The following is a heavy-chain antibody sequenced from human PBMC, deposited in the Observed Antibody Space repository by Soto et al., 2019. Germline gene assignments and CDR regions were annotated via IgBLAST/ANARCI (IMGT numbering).Heavy chain of an antibody. J-gene: IGHJ4*02. Sequence: SETLSLTCAVYGGSFSGYYWSWIRQPPGKGLEWIGEINHSGSTNYNPSLKSRVTISVDTSKNQFSLKLSSVTAADTAVYYCARGLRAAAYDYWGQGTLVTVSS. CDR3: ARGLRAAAYDY. CDR2: INHSGST. D-gene: IGHD6-13*01. V-gene: IGHV4-34*01. CDR1: GGSFSGYY.